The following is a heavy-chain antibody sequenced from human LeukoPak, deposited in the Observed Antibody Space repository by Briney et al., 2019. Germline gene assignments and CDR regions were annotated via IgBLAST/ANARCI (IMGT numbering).Heavy chain of an antibody. V-gene: IGHV1-69*13. CDR2: IITIFGSP. D-gene: IGHD3-10*01. Sequence: GASGKVSCTATAGTFINYAITWVRHAPGQGHEWMGGIITIFGSPNYAQKFQGRVTTTADETTSTAYMDLSSLRAEETPVDYYVFMVRGVMYFDYWGQGTLVRVPS. J-gene: IGHJ4*02. CDR1: AGTFINYA. CDR3: VFMVRGVMYFDY.